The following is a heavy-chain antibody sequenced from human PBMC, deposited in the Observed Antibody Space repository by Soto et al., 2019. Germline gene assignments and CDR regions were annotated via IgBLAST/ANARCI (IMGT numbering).Heavy chain of an antibody. CDR3: ASSSRVLLDY. J-gene: IGHJ4*02. V-gene: IGHV1-69*02. CDR1: GGTFSSYS. D-gene: IGHD3-10*01. CDR2: IIPILGIA. Sequence: QVQLVQSGAEVKKPGSSVKVSCKASGGTFSSYSISWVRQAPGQGLEWMGRIIPILGIANYAQKFQGRVTITPDKSTSTAYMERSSLRSEDTAVYYCASSSRVLLDYWGQGTLVTVSS.